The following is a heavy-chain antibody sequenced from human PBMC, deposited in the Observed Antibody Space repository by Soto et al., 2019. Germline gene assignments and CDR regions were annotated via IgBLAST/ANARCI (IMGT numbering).Heavy chain of an antibody. CDR1: GGTFSSSA. Sequence: QVQLVQSGAEMKEPGSSVKVSCKTSGGTFSSSAISWLRQAPGQGLEWMGGIIPLFRTPDYAQKFQGRVTIAADESTSTAYLKLSSLRSQATTVYYCATDTVRLKLGGNYYYILDGWGKGTTVTVSS. CDR2: IIPLFRTP. CDR3: ATDTVRLKLGGNYYYILDG. D-gene: IGHD3-10*01. J-gene: IGHJ6*04. V-gene: IGHV1-69*12.